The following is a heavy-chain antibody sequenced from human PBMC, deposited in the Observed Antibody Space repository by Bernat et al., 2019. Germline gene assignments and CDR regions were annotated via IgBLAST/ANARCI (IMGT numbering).Heavy chain of an antibody. J-gene: IGHJ6*02. D-gene: IGHD6-19*01. CDR1: GDSVSSSSYY. CDR2: IYYSGRT. V-gene: IGHV4-39*01. Sequence: QLQLQESGPGLVEPSETLSLSCTVSGDSVSSSSYYWGWIRQPPGKGLEWIGTIYYSGRTYYNPSLKSRVTTSVDTSKNQFSLNLSSVNAADTAVYYCARLPQCSSAVCSFYGMDVWGQGTTVTVS. CDR3: ARLPQCSSAVCSFYGMDV.